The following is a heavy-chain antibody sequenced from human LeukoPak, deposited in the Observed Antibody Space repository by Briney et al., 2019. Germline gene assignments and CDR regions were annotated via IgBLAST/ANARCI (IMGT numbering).Heavy chain of an antibody. CDR2: IYYSGST. CDR1: GSSVSSGSYY. J-gene: IGHJ5*02. D-gene: IGHD3-3*01. V-gene: IGHV4-61*01. CDR3: ARDLSDFWSGYYRNHWFDP. Sequence: PSETVSLTCTVSGSSVSSGSYYWSWIRQPPGKGLEWIGYIYYSGSTNYNPSLKSRVTMSLDTSKKQFSLKLSSVTAADTAVYYCARDLSDFWSGYYRNHWFDPWGQGTLVTVSS.